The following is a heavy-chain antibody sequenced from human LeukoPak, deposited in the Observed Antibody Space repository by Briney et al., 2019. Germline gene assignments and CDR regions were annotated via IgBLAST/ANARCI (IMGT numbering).Heavy chain of an antibody. D-gene: IGHD2-2*01. J-gene: IGHJ6*03. CDR3: ARDRILDVVVPAAPWDYYYYMDV. Sequence: SETLSLTCTVSGGSISSGSYYWSWIRQPAGKGLEWIGRIYTSGSTNYNPSLKSRVTISVDTSKNQFSLKLSSVTAADTAVYYCARDRILDVVVPAAPWDYYYYMDVWGKGTTVTVSS. CDR1: GGSISSGSYY. CDR2: IYTSGST. V-gene: IGHV4-61*02.